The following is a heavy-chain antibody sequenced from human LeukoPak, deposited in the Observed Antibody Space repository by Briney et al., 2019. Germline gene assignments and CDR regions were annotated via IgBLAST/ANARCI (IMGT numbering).Heavy chain of an antibody. D-gene: IGHD1-26*01. CDR3: ARSSAPLQVGDFDY. CDR2: ICSSGST. CDR1: GFTVSSNY. J-gene: IGHJ4*02. Sequence: GGSLRLSCAASGFTVSSNYMSWVRQAPGKGLEWVSVICSSGSTYYADSVKGRLTISKDNSKNTLYLQVNSLRAEDTAVYYCARSSAPLQVGDFDYWGQGTLVTVSS. V-gene: IGHV3-66*01.